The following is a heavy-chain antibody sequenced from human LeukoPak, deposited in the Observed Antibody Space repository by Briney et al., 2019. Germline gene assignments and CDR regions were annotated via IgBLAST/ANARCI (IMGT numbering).Heavy chain of an antibody. V-gene: IGHV1-18*01. CDR2: ISAYNGNT. CDR3: TRGDYDYVWGSPGFDY. J-gene: IGHJ4*02. D-gene: IGHD3-16*01. Sequence: GASVKVSCKASGYTFTSYGISWVRQAPGQGLEWMGWISAYNGNTNYAQKLHGRVTMTTDTSTSTAYMELRSLRSDDPAVYYCTRGDYDYVWGSPGFDYWGQGTLVTVSS. CDR1: GYTFTSYG.